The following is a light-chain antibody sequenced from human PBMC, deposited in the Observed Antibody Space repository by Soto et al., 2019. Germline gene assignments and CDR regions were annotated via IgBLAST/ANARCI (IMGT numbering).Light chain of an antibody. J-gene: IGKJ1*01. CDR1: QSISSW. V-gene: IGKV1-5*03. CDR2: KAS. CDR3: QQYNSYWT. Sequence: DIQMTQSPSTLSASVGDRVTITCRASQSISSWLAWYQQKPGKAPKLLIYKASSIESGVPSRFSGSGSGTEFTLTISRLQSDDFSTFYCQQYNSYWTFGQGTKVEIK.